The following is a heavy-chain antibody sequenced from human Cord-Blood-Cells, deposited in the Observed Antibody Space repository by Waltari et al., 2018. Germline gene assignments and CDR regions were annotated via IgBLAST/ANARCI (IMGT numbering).Heavy chain of an antibody. CDR3: AGYSGSFSLDY. CDR2: KSYDGSNK. Sequence: QVQLVESGGDVVQPGRSLRLSCAASGFPFSTYAMHWVRQAPGKGLGGVAVKSYDGSNKYYADSVKGRFTISRDNSKNTLYLQMNSLRAEDTAVYYCAGYSGSFSLDYWGQGTLVTVSS. J-gene: IGHJ4*02. D-gene: IGHD1-26*01. V-gene: IGHV3-30*04. CDR1: GFPFSTYA.